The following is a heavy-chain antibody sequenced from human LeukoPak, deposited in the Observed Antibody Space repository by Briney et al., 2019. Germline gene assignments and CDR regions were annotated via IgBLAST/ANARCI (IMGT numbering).Heavy chain of an antibody. CDR1: GYTFTSYY. Sequence: GASVKVSCKASGYTFTSYYMHWVRQAPGQGLEWMGIINPSGGSTSYAQKFQGRVTMTRDTSTSTVYMELSSLRSEDTAVYYCARDLGEYCSGGSCYYYYGMDVWGQGTTVTVSS. CDR3: ARDLGEYCSGGSCYYYYGMDV. D-gene: IGHD2-15*01. J-gene: IGHJ6*02. CDR2: INPSGGST. V-gene: IGHV1-46*01.